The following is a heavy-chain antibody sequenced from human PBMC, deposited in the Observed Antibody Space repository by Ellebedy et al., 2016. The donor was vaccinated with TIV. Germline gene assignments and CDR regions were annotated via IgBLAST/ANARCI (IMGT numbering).Heavy chain of an antibody. J-gene: IGHJ6*03. CDR1: EFTFSSYA. CDR3: ARDHPSGSFPMDV. V-gene: IGHV3-30*04. D-gene: IGHD5-12*01. Sequence: GESLKISCVGSEFTFSSYAMHWVRQAPGKGLEWVAVISYDGSNKYYADSVKGRFTISRDNSKNTLYLQMSSLRAEDTAVYYCARDHPSGSFPMDVWGKGTTVTVSS. CDR2: ISYDGSNK.